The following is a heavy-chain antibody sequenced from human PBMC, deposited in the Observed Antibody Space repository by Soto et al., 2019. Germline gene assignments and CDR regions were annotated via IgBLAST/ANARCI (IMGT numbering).Heavy chain of an antibody. Sequence: EVQLLESGGGLVQPGESLRLSCAASGFTFSTYAMTWVRQAPGKGLEWVSAISGSGIDTYYADSVKGRFTISRDNSENTLYLQMNSLRVEDTAVYYCAKGWGSVSYYNDWWGQGTLVTVSS. D-gene: IGHD3-10*01. CDR1: GFTFSTYA. J-gene: IGHJ4*02. CDR2: ISGSGIDT. CDR3: AKGWGSVSYYNDW. V-gene: IGHV3-23*01.